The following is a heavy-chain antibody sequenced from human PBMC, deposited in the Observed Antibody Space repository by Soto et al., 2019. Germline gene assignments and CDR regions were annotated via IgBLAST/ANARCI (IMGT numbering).Heavy chain of an antibody. V-gene: IGHV3-23*01. CDR2: ISGSGGST. D-gene: IGHD6-13*01. CDR1: GFTFSNYA. Sequence: EVQLLESGGGLVQPGGSLRLSCAASGFTFSNYAVTWVRQAPGKGLEWVSTISGSGGSTYYADSVKGRFTISRDNSKNTLYLQMNSLRAEDTAVYYSAKDQGSSSYAIHYWGQGTLVTVSS. J-gene: IGHJ4*02. CDR3: AKDQGSSSYAIHY.